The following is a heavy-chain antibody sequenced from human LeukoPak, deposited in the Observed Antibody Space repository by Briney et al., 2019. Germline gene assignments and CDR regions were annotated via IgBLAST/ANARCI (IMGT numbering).Heavy chain of an antibody. V-gene: IGHV1-8*02. J-gene: IGHJ5*02. CDR3: AYDILRRWFDP. CDR1: GYTFTGYY. D-gene: IGHD3-9*01. Sequence: GASVKVSCKASGYTFTGYYMHWVRQAPGQGLEWMGWMNPNSGNTGYAQKFQGRVTMTRNTSISTAYMELSSLRSEDTAVYYCAYDILRRWFDPWGQGTLVTVSS. CDR2: MNPNSGNT.